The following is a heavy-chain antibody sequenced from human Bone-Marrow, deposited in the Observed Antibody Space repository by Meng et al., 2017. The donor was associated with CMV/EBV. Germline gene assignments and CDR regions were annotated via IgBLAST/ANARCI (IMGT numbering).Heavy chain of an antibody. CDR3: ARAVSGSFHLDY. Sequence: GESLKISCAASGFTLSDAWVSWVRQAPGKGLEWVGRIRKKALSYTTEYAASVKGRFTISRDDSKNSLYLQMNSLKTEDTAVYYCARAVSGSFHLDYWGQGTLVTVSS. V-gene: IGHV3-72*01. CDR2: IRKKALSYTT. D-gene: IGHD1-26*01. J-gene: IGHJ4*02. CDR1: GFTLSDAW.